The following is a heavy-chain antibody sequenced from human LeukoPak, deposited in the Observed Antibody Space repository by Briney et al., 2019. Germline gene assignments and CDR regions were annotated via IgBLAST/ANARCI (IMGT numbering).Heavy chain of an antibody. Sequence: GGSLRLSCAASGFTFSSYAMSWVRQAPGKGLEWVSAISGSGGSTYYADSVKGRFTISRDNSKNTLYLQMNSLRAEDTAVYYCAKTHLYDFWSGLFDYWGQGTLVTVSS. J-gene: IGHJ4*02. CDR3: AKTHLYDFWSGLFDY. V-gene: IGHV3-23*01. CDR1: GFTFSSYA. CDR2: ISGSGGST. D-gene: IGHD3-3*01.